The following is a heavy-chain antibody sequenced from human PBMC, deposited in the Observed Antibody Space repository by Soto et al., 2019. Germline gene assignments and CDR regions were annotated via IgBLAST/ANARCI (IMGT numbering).Heavy chain of an antibody. Sequence: GGSLRLSCAASGFTFSSYAMSWVRQAPGKGLEWVSGISGSGGSTYNADSVKGRFTISRDSPKNTLYLQMHGLRAEDTAVYYCARDGYSSGWTYYYYGMDVWGQGTTVTVSS. D-gene: IGHD6-19*01. CDR1: GFTFSSYA. CDR3: ARDGYSSGWTYYYYGMDV. J-gene: IGHJ6*02. CDR2: ISGSGGST. V-gene: IGHV3-23*01.